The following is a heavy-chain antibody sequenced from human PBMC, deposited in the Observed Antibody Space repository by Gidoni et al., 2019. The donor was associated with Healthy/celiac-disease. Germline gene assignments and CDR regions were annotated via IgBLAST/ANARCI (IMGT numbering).Heavy chain of an antibody. CDR3: ASQGVVYANWFDP. CDR1: GFPFSSYS. Sequence: EVQLVESGGGLVKPGGSLRLSCAASGFPFSSYSMNWVRQAPGKGLEWVSSISSSSSYIDYADSVKGRFTISRDNAKNSLYLQMNSLRAEDTAVYYCASQGVVYANWFDPWGQGTLVTVSS. V-gene: IGHV3-21*01. D-gene: IGHD2-8*02. J-gene: IGHJ5*02. CDR2: ISSSSSYI.